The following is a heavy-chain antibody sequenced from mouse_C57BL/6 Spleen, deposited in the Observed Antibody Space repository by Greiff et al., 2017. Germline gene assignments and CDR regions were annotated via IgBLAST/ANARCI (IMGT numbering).Heavy chain of an antibody. CDR2: IHPNSGST. D-gene: IGHD1-1*01. J-gene: IGHJ3*01. V-gene: IGHV1-64*01. Sequence: QVQLQQPGAELVKPGASVKLSCKASGYTFTSYWMHWVKQRPGQGLEWVGMIHPNSGSTNYNEKFKSKSTLTVDKSSSTPYLQLSSLESEDSAVYYGAREGSTTVVAKGKFAFWGQGTLVTVSA. CDR1: GYTFTSYW. CDR3: AREGSTTVVAKGKFAF.